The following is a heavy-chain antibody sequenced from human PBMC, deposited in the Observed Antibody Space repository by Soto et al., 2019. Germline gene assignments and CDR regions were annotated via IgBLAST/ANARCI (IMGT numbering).Heavy chain of an antibody. J-gene: IGHJ4*02. D-gene: IGHD3-22*01. CDR1: GYTFTSYG. CDR2: ISAYNGNT. CDR3: ARDRVYYYDSSGYYEPLVD. Sequence: ASVKVSCKASGYTFTSYGISWVRQAPGQGLEWMGWISAYNGNTNYAQKLQGRVTMTTDTSTSTAYMELRSLRSDDTAVYYCARDRVYYYDSSGYYEPLVDWGQGNLVTVSS. V-gene: IGHV1-18*01.